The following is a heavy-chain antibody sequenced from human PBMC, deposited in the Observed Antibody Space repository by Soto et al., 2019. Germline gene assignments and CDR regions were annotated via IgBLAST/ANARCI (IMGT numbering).Heavy chain of an antibody. V-gene: IGHV2-5*02. D-gene: IGHD3-16*02. Sequence: QITLKESGPTLVEPTQTLTLTCTFSGFSLTTRQGGVGWIRKPPGQALEWLAVIYWDNDKRYSPSLERRLTITKDTSKNQVVLTMTNMDPMDTATYYCAHLMITYGGVIADDAFDVWGQGTMVTVSS. CDR3: AHLMITYGGVIADDAFDV. CDR1: GFSLTTRQGG. J-gene: IGHJ3*01. CDR2: IYWDNDK.